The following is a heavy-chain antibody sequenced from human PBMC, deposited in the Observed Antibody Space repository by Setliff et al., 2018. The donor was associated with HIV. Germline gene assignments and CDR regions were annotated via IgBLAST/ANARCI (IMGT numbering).Heavy chain of an antibody. CDR3: ARGIRYLDF. CDR1: GYSISSGYY. V-gene: IGHV4-38-2*02. CDR2: IYHSGST. D-gene: IGHD3-9*01. J-gene: IGHJ4*02. Sequence: SETLSLTCTVSGYSISSGYYWGWIRQPTGQGLEWIGNIYHSGSTYYNTSLKSRVTISVDTSKNQFSLKLRSVTDADTAVYFCARGIRYLDFWGQGTLVTVSS.